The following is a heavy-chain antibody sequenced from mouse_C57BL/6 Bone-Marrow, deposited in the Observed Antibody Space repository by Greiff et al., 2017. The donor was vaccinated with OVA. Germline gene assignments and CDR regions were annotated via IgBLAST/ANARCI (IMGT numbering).Heavy chain of an antibody. CDR1: GYTFTSYW. CDR2: IDPADSYT. CDR3: SNTISYGNYPDY. V-gene: IGHV1-59*01. J-gene: IGHJ2*01. Sequence: VQLQQPGAELVRPGTSVKLSCKASGYTFTSYWMHWVKQRPGQGLEWIGVIDPADSYTNYNQKFKGKATLTVDTASSTAYMQLSSLTSDDSAVYYCSNTISYGNYPDYWGQGTTLTVSS. D-gene: IGHD2-1*01.